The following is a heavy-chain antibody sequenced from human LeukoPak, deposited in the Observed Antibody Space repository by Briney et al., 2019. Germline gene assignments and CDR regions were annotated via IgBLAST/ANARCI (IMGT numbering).Heavy chain of an antibody. CDR2: ISSSSSYI. V-gene: IGHV3-21*01. J-gene: IGHJ4*02. CDR1: GFTFSSYS. Sequence: PGGSLRLSCAASGFTFSSYSMKWVRQAPGKGLEWVSSISSSSSYIYYADSVKSRFTISRDNAKNSLYLQMNSLRAEDTAVYYCARVYDSREYYFDYWGQGTLVTVSS. D-gene: IGHD3-22*01. CDR3: ARVYDSREYYFDY.